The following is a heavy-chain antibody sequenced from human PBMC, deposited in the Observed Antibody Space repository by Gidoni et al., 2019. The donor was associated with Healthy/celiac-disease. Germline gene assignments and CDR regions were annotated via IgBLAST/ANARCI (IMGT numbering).Heavy chain of an antibody. D-gene: IGHD6-13*01. Sequence: QVQLVQSGAEVKKPGSSVKVSCKASGGTFSSYAISWVRQAPGQGLEWMGGIIPIFGTANYAQKFQGRVTITADESTSTAYMELSSLRSEDTAVYYCARAGSIAAAGTGYYYYGMDVWGQGTTVTVSS. V-gene: IGHV1-69*01. CDR2: IIPIFGTA. CDR3: ARAGSIAAAGTGYYYYGMDV. CDR1: GGTFSSYA. J-gene: IGHJ6*02.